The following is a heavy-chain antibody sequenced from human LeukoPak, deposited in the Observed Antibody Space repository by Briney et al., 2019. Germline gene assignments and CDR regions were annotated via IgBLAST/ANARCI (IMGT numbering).Heavy chain of an antibody. J-gene: IGHJ4*02. CDR2: ISGSGGAT. CDR3: AKSTVTTGDWYFDY. CDR1: GSTFSSYA. V-gene: IGHV3-23*01. Sequence: GGSLRLSCAASGSTFSSYAMTWVRQAPGKGLEWVSAISGSGGATYYADSVKGRFTISRDNSKNTLYLQMNSLRAEDTAVYYCAKSTVTTGDWYFDYWGQGTLVTVSS. D-gene: IGHD4-17*01.